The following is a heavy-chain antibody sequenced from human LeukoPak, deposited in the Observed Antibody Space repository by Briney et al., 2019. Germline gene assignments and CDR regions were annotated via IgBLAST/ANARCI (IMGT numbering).Heavy chain of an antibody. J-gene: IGHJ4*02. CDR2: ISGSGGST. Sequence: GGSLRLSCAAFGFTFSSYAMSWVRQAPGEGLEWVSAISGSGGSTYYADSVKGRFTISRDNSKNTLYLQMNSLRAEDTAVYYCAKKRGDYYDSSGYYDDYWGQGTLVTVSS. CDR3: AKKRGDYYDSSGYYDDY. D-gene: IGHD3-22*01. V-gene: IGHV3-23*01. CDR1: GFTFSSYA.